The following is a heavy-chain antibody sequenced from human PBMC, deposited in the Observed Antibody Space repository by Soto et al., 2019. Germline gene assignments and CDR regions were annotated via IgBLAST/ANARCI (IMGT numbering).Heavy chain of an antibody. D-gene: IGHD3-10*02. CDR3: ARDADVHTPAFEY. J-gene: IGHJ4*02. V-gene: IGHV1-69*19. CDR1: GGTFNTYA. CDR2: ISPMFGAA. Sequence: QVQLVQSGAEMKKPGSSVKVSCQSSGGTFNTYAMNWVRQAPGQGPEWMGDISPMFGAANYAPKFQGRVTMTADDPPGTSYMQLLSLTSEDTALYFCARDADVHTPAFEYWGQGTLVTVSS.